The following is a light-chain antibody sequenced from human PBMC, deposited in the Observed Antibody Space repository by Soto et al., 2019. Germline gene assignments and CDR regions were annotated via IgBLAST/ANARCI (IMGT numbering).Light chain of an antibody. CDR3: QQRFT. CDR1: QSVSSY. CDR2: DVS. V-gene: IGKV3-11*01. J-gene: IGKJ5*01. Sequence: TQSPATLSLSLGERATLSCRASQSVSSYLAWYQQKPGQAPRLLIYDVSNRATGIPARFSGSGSGTDFTLTISSLEPEDFAVYYCQQRFTFGQGTRLEIK.